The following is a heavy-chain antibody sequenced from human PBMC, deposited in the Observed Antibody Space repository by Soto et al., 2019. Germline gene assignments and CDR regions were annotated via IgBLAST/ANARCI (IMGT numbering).Heavy chain of an antibody. V-gene: IGHV3-23*01. CDR2: ITYTGVST. J-gene: IGHJ6*02. Sequence: GGSLRLSCASSKFSFDDYAMSWVRQAPGQGLEWVSSITYTGVSTYYADSVKGRFTISRDNSRDTLFLQMNSLRAEDTAVYYCTTEGGITMIPGPGYYYYGMDVWGQGT. D-gene: IGHD3-22*01. CDR1: KFSFDDYA. CDR3: TTEGGITMIPGPGYYYYGMDV.